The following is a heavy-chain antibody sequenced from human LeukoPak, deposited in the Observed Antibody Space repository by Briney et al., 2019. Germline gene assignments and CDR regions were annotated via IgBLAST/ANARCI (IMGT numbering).Heavy chain of an antibody. J-gene: IGHJ4*02. D-gene: IGHD3-9*01. CDR1: GFTFSGSA. V-gene: IGHV3-73*01. CDR3: TSNYDILAGLFNFDY. CDR2: IRSKANSYAT. Sequence: GGSLRLSCAAPGFTFSGSAMHWVRQASGKGLEWVGRIRSKANSYATAYAASVKGRFTISRVDSKNTAYLQMNSLKTEDTAVYYCTSNYDILAGLFNFDYWGQGTLVTVSS.